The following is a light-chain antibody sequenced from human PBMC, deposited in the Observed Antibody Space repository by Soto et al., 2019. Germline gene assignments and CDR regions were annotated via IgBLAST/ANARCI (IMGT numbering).Light chain of an antibody. J-gene: IGKJ3*01. CDR3: QQYNTCPPFA. CDR2: VAS. V-gene: IGKV3-15*01. Sequence: IVMTQSPATLSVSPGERATLSCRASHSVGSNVAWYQQKPGQAPRLLIYVASTRATGIPARFSGSGSGTEFTLTISSLQSEDFAMYFCQQYNTCPPFAFGPGTKVDIK. CDR1: HSVGSN.